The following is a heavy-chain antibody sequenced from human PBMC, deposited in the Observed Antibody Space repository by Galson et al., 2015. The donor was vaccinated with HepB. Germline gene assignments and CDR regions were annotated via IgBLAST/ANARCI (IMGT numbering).Heavy chain of an antibody. J-gene: IGHJ5*02. CDR2: INHSGST. CDR1: GGSFSGYY. Sequence: ETLSLTCAVYGGSFSGYYWSWIRQPPGKGLEWIGEINHSGSTNYNPSLKSRVTISVDTSKNQFSLKLSSVTAADTAVYYCARLPYGDYAWFDPWGQGTLVTVSS. V-gene: IGHV4-34*01. CDR3: ARLPYGDYAWFDP. D-gene: IGHD4-17*01.